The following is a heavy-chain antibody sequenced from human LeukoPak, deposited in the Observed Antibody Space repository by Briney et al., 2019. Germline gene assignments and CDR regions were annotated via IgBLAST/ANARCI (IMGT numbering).Heavy chain of an antibody. Sequence: GGSLRLSCAASGFTFGDYTMHWVRQAPGKGLEWVSLIRWDGGSIHYADSVKGRFTISRDNNKNSLYLQMNSLRTEDSALYYCGEDYSGYSYIDYWGQGTLVTVSS. V-gene: IGHV3-43*01. CDR1: GFTFGDYT. J-gene: IGHJ4*02. D-gene: IGHD3-22*01. CDR2: IRWDGGSI. CDR3: GEDYSGYSYIDY.